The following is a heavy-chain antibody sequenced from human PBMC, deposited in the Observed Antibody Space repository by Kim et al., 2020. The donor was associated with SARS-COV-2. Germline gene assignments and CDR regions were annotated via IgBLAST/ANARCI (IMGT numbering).Heavy chain of an antibody. J-gene: IGHJ4*02. D-gene: IGHD3-22*01. Sequence: ASVKVSCKASGYTFTNYAMNWVRQAPGQGLEWMGWINTNTGNPTYAQGFTGRFVFSLDTSVSTAYLQISSLKAEDTAVYYCVRYYYDSSGYYRTFDYWGQGTLVTVSS. CDR3: VRYYYDSSGYYRTFDY. V-gene: IGHV7-4-1*02. CDR1: GYTFTNYA. CDR2: INTNTGNP.